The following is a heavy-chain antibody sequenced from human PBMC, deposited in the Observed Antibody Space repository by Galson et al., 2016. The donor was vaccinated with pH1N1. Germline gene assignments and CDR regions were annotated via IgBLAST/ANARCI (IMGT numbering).Heavy chain of an antibody. CDR2: ISGRGEST. Sequence: FLRLSCAASGFTFSSYAMSWVRQAPGKGLEWVSAISGRGESTYYSDSVKGHLTISRDNSKNTLYLQMNRLRTEDTAVYYCPKDLSSDYGDYVLDYWGQGTLVTVSS. D-gene: IGHD4-17*01. CDR1: GFTFSSYA. CDR3: PKDLSSDYGDYVLDY. J-gene: IGHJ4*02. V-gene: IGHV3-23*01.